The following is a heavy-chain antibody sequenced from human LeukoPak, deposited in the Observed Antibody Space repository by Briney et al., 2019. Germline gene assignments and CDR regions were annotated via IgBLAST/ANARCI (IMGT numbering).Heavy chain of an antibody. J-gene: IGHJ4*02. V-gene: IGHV1-2*02. Sequence: ASVKVSCKASGYTFTGYYMHWVRQAPGQGLEWMGWINPNSGGTNYAQKFQGRVTMTRDTSISTAYMELSRLRSDDTAVYYCAREYIVVVVAAEVPMDYWGQGTLVTVSS. CDR2: INPNSGGT. CDR1: GYTFTGYY. D-gene: IGHD2-15*01. CDR3: AREYIVVVVAAEVPMDY.